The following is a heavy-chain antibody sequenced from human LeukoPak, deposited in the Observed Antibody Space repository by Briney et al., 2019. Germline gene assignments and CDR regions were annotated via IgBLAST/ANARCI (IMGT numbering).Heavy chain of an antibody. V-gene: IGHV1-18*01. Sequence: ASVKVSFMASRYTYKDYGISWVRQAPGQGLEWMGWINGYNGLTNYAQKVQGRVTMTIDTSTSTVYMELRGLRSDDTAVYYCAGEHNYGDPLPFERWGQATPVTVSS. CDR2: INGYNGLT. D-gene: IGHD4-17*01. CDR3: AGEHNYGDPLPFER. CDR1: RYTYKDYG. J-gene: IGHJ1*01.